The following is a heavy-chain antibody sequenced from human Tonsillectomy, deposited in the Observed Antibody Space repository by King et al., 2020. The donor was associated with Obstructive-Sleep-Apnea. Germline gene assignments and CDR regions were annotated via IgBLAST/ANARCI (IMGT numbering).Heavy chain of an antibody. D-gene: IGHD6-13*01. V-gene: IGHV3-74*02. Sequence: GQLVQSGGGLVQPGGSLRLSCAASGFTFSTYWMHWVRQAPGKGLVWVSRINSDGSNTNQADSVKARFTISRDNVKNTLYLQMNSLRAEDTAVYYCARGGHSSKWVNWFDPWGQGTLVTVSS. CDR1: GFTFSTYW. CDR3: ARGGHSSKWVNWFDP. J-gene: IGHJ5*02. CDR2: INSDGSNT.